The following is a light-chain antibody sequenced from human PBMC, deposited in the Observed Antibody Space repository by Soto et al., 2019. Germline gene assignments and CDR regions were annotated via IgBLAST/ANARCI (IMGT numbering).Light chain of an antibody. CDR3: QQYYDWPIT. CDR1: QSVSSN. Sequence: EIVMTQSPDILSVSPGERATLSCRASQSVSSNLAWYQQKPGQAPRLLIYGASTRATGIPARFSGSGSGTEFTLTISSLQSEDFVVYYCQQYYDWPITFGQGTRLEIK. CDR2: GAS. V-gene: IGKV3-15*01. J-gene: IGKJ5*01.